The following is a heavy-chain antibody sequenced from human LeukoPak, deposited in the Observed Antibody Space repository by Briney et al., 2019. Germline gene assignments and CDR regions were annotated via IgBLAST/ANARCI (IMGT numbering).Heavy chain of an antibody. CDR2: ITGGGGGT. J-gene: IGHJ4*02. Sequence: PGDSLRLSCGGSGFTFRTYAMSWFRQAPGRGLEWVSAITGGGGGTYYADSVKGRFTISRDNSKNTLYLQMNSLRAEDTAVYYCAKDRLLPLDHFDSWGQGTLVTVSS. CDR3: AKDRLLPLDHFDS. D-gene: IGHD2-15*01. CDR1: GFTFRTYA. V-gene: IGHV3-23*01.